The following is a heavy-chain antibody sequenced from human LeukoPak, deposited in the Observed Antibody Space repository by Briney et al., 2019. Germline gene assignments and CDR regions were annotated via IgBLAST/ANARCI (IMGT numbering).Heavy chain of an antibody. CDR2: IYYSGST. D-gene: IGHD3-3*01. V-gene: IGHV4-59*01. CDR3: TRVSHYDFWSGSPHNWFDP. Sequence: SETLSLTCTVSGGSISSYYWSWIRQPPGKGLEWIGYIYYSGSTNYNPSLKSRVTISVDTSKNQFSLKLSSVTAADTAVYYCTRVSHYDFWSGSPHNWFDPWGQGTLVTVSS. CDR1: GGSISSYY. J-gene: IGHJ5*02.